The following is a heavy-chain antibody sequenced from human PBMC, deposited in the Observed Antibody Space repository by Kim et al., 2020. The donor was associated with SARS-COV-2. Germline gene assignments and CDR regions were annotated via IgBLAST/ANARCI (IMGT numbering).Heavy chain of an antibody. J-gene: IGHJ3*02. D-gene: IGHD6-19*01. V-gene: IGHV3-9*01. Sequence: GGSLRLSCTASGFTFADYAMHWVRQAPGKGLEWVSDISWNSGRVAYADSVKGRFTISRDNAKNSLYLQMNSLRAEDTALYYCTKLRSSGWSPNDAFDIWG. CDR2: ISWNSGRV. CDR1: GFTFADYA. CDR3: TKLRSSGWSPNDAFDI.